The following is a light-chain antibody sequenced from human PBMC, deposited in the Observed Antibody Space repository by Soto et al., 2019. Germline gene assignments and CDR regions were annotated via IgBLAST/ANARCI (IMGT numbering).Light chain of an antibody. CDR3: SSYTSSGTYV. CDR1: SSDVGGYDY. J-gene: IGLJ1*01. Sequence: QSVLTQPASVSGSPGQSITISCTGTSSDVGGYDYVSWYQQHPGKAPKLMIYEVSNRPLGVSNRFSGSKSGNTASLTISGLQAEDEADYYCSSYTSSGTYVFGTGTKLTVL. V-gene: IGLV2-14*01. CDR2: EVS.